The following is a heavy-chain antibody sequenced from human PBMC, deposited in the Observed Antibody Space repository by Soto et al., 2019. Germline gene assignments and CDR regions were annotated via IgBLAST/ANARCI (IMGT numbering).Heavy chain of an antibody. J-gene: IGHJ4*02. CDR2: VYYDGST. V-gene: IGHV4-39*01. CDR1: GDSISSSRYY. CDR3: ARRYGYSFDY. D-gene: IGHD1-1*01. Sequence: SETLSLTCTVSGDSISSSRYYWGWIRQPPGKGLEWIGSVYYDGSTYSKPSLKSRVTISVDTSKNQFSLTLNSVTAADTAVYYCARRYGYSFDYWGQGTLVTVSS.